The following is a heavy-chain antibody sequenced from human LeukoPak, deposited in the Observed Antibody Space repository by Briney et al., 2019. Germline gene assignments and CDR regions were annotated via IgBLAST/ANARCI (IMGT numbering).Heavy chain of an antibody. CDR2: ISYDGSNK. J-gene: IGHJ5*02. V-gene: IGHV3-30-3*01. D-gene: IGHD6-19*01. CDR1: GFTFSSYA. CDR3: ARAGGETYSSGWGGNWFDP. Sequence: RSGGSLRLSCAASGFTFSSYAMHWVRQAPGKGLEWVAVISYDGSNKYYADSVKGRFTISRDNSKNTLYLQMNSLRAEDTAVYYCARAGGETYSSGWGGNWFDPWGQGTLVTVSS.